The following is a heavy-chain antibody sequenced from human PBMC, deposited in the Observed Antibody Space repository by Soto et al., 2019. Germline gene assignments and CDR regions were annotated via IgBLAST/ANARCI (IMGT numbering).Heavy chain of an antibody. CDR3: ARGLYSGYDAFDI. CDR1: GGSFSGYY. Sequence: SETLSLTCAVYGGSFSGYYWSWIRQPPGKGLEWIGEINHRGSTNYNPSLKSRVTISVDTSKNQFSLKLSSVTAADTAVYYCARGLYSGYDAFDIWGQGTMVTVSS. V-gene: IGHV4-34*01. CDR2: INHRGST. J-gene: IGHJ3*02. D-gene: IGHD5-12*01.